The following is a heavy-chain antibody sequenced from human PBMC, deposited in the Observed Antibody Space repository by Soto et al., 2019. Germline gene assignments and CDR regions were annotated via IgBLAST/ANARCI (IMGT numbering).Heavy chain of an antibody. D-gene: IGHD3-9*01. J-gene: IGHJ4*02. CDR1: GGSISSYY. V-gene: IGHV4-59*08. CDR2: IYYSGST. CDR3: ARRHYDILTGLAYYFDY. Sequence: PSETLSLTCTVSGGSISSYYWSWIRQPPGKGLEWIGYIYYSGSTNYNPSLKSRVTISVDTSKNQFSLKLSSVTAADTAVYYCARRHYDILTGLAYYFDYWGQGTLVTVSS.